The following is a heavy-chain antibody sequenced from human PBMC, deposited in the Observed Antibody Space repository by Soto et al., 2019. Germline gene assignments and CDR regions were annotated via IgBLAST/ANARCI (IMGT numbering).Heavy chain of an antibody. Sequence: ASVKVSCKASGYSFITSYHMHWVRQAPGQGLEWMGIINPTGSMTRYSQKFQGRLTMTRDTSTATDYMELSNLTSEDTAVYFCARDTGYDHDAFDIWGQGARVTVSS. CDR1: GYSFITSYH. CDR3: ARDTGYDHDAFDI. CDR2: INPTGSMT. J-gene: IGHJ3*02. V-gene: IGHV1-46*01. D-gene: IGHD5-12*01.